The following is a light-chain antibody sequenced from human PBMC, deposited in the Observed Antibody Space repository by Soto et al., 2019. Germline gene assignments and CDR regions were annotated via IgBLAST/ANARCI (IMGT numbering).Light chain of an antibody. CDR2: DAS. J-gene: IGKJ4*01. Sequence: AIQLTQSPSSLSASVGDRVTITCRASQGISSALAWYQHKPGRAPRLLIYDASSLQSGVSSRFSGSGSGTDFTLTCSSLQPEDFATYYCQQFQSYALAFGGGTKLEIK. V-gene: IGKV1-13*02. CDR1: QGISSA. CDR3: QQFQSYALA.